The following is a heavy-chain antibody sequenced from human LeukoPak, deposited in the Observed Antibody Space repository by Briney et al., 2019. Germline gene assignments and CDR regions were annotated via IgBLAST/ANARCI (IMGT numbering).Heavy chain of an antibody. Sequence: PSETLSLTCTVSGGSISSYYWSWIRQPPGKGLEWIGSIYYSGSTNYNPSLKSRVTISVDTSKNQFSLKLSSVTAADTAVYYCARRLSGTLDYWGQGTLVTVSS. J-gene: IGHJ4*02. D-gene: IGHD3-3*01. CDR1: GGSISSYY. V-gene: IGHV4-59*08. CDR3: ARRLSGTLDY. CDR2: IYYSGST.